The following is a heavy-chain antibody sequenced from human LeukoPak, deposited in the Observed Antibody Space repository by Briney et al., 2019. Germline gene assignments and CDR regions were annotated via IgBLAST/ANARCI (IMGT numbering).Heavy chain of an antibody. CDR3: AMLDPYSSHWLVDH. CDR2: ISGGGVST. J-gene: IGHJ4*02. CDR1: AFSFSNYA. D-gene: IGHD6-13*01. Sequence: GGSLRLSCAASAFSFSNYAMTWVRQAPGKGLEWVSGISGGGVSTYYADSVKGRFTISRDNSKNTLYLQMNSLRVEDTAIYYCAMLDPYSSHWLVDHWGQGTLVTVSS. V-gene: IGHV3-23*01.